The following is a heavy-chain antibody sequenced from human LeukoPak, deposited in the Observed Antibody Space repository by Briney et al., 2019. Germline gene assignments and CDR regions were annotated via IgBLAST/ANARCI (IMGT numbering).Heavy chain of an antibody. CDR2: ISWNSGSI. CDR1: GFTFDDYA. CDR3: AKDMSGLPRDAFDI. V-gene: IGHV3-9*01. Sequence: PGGSLRLSCAASGFTFDDYAMPWVRQAPGKGLEWVSGISWNSGSIGYADSVKGRFTISRDNAKNSLYLQMNSLRAEDTALYYCAKDMSGLPRDAFDIWGQGTMVTVSS. D-gene: IGHD3-3*01. J-gene: IGHJ3*02.